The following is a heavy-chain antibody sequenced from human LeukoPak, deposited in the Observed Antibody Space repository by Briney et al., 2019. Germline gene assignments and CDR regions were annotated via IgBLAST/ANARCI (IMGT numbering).Heavy chain of an antibody. D-gene: IGHD2-2*01. CDR1: GFTFSSYA. CDR3: ARETDSTLFDY. J-gene: IGHJ4*02. V-gene: IGHV3-23*01. CDR2: IRGSGDTT. Sequence: GGSLRLSCAASGFTFSSYAMSWVRQAPGKGLEWVSAIRGSGDTTNYADSVKGRFTISRDNAKNSLYLQMNSLRAADTAVYYCARETDSTLFDYWGQGTLVTVSS.